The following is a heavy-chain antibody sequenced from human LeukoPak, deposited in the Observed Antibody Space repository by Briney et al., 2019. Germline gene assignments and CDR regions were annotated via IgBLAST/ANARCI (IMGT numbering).Heavy chain of an antibody. J-gene: IGHJ4*02. CDR1: GITFSSYS. V-gene: IGHV3-21*01. CDR3: AGRYCSSTSCYARFDY. Sequence: GGSLRLSCAASGITFSSYSMNWVRQAPGKGLEWVSSISTGSTYIYNADSVRGRFTISRDNAKNSLCLQMNSLRVEDTAVYYCAGRYCSSTSCYARFDYWGQGTLVTVSS. CDR2: ISTGSTYI. D-gene: IGHD2-2*01.